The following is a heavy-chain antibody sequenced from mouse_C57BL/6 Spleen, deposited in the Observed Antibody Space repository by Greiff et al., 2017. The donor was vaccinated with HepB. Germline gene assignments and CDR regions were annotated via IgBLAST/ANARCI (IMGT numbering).Heavy chain of an antibody. CDR2: IYPRSGNT. D-gene: IGHD1-1*01. CDR1: GYTFTSYG. Sequence: VQLQQSGAELARPGASVKLSCKASGYTFTSYGISWVKQRTGQGLEWIGEIYPRSGNTYYNEKFKGKATLTADKSSSTAYIELRSLTSEDSAVYFCARDGSSAMDYWGQGTSVTVSS. V-gene: IGHV1-81*01. CDR3: ARDGSSAMDY. J-gene: IGHJ4*01.